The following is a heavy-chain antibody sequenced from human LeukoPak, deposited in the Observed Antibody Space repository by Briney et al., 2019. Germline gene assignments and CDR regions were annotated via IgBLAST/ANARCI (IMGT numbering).Heavy chain of an antibody. Sequence: ASVKVSCKASGYTFTSYYMHWVRQAPGQGLEWMGIINPSGGSTSYAQKFQGRVTMTRDMSTSTVYMELSSLRSEDTAVYYCARADIVLMVYAVPDYWGQGTLVTVSS. J-gene: IGHJ4*02. CDR2: INPSGGST. D-gene: IGHD2-8*01. CDR1: GYTFTSYY. V-gene: IGHV1-46*01. CDR3: ARADIVLMVYAVPDY.